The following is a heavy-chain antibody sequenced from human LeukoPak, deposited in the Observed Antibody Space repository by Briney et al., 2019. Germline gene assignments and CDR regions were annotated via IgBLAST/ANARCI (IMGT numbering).Heavy chain of an antibody. Sequence: PGGSLRLSCAASGFTFSSYGMHWVRQAPGKGLEWGAVISYDGSNKYYADSVKGRFTISRDNSKNTLYLQMNSLRAEDTAVYYCAKASAGIGFDYWGQGTLVTVSS. CDR1: GFTFSSYG. D-gene: IGHD6-13*01. V-gene: IGHV3-30*18. J-gene: IGHJ4*02. CDR3: AKASAGIGFDY. CDR2: ISYDGSNK.